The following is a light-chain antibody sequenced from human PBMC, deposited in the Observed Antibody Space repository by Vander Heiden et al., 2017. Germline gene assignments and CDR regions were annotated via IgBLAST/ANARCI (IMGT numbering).Light chain of an antibody. CDR3: QQYNSYSPDT. CDR2: KAS. CDR1: QSISSW. J-gene: IGKJ2*01. V-gene: IGKV1-5*03. Sequence: DIQMTQSPSTLSASVGDRVTITCRASQSISSWLAWYQQKPGKAPKLLIYKASSLESGVPSRFSGSGSGTEFTLTISSRQPDDFAPYYCQQYNSYSPDTFGQGTKLEIK.